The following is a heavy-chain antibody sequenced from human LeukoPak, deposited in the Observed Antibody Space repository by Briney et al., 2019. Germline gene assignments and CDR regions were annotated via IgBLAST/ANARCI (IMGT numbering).Heavy chain of an antibody. CDR1: GFTFSSYS. Sequence: GGSLRLSCAASGFTFSSYSMNWVRQAPGKGLEWVSSISSSSSYIYYADSVKGRFTISRDNAKNSLYLQMNSLRAEDTAVYYCAPDYGDYYYYYGMDVWGQGTTVTVSS. J-gene: IGHJ6*02. V-gene: IGHV3-21*01. CDR3: APDYGDYYYYYGMDV. D-gene: IGHD4-17*01. CDR2: ISSSSSYI.